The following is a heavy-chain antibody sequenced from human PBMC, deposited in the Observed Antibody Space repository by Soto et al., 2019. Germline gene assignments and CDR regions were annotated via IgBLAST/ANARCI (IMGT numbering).Heavy chain of an antibody. Sequence: GGSLRLSCAASGFTFSSYGMHWVRQAPGKGLEWVAVIWYDGSNKYYADSVKGRFTISRDNSKNTLYLQMNSLRAEDTAVYYCARDGNFWSGYFYYYYYMDVWGKGTTVTVSS. J-gene: IGHJ6*03. CDR2: IWYDGSNK. CDR3: ARDGNFWSGYFYYYYYMDV. V-gene: IGHV3-33*08. CDR1: GFTFSSYG. D-gene: IGHD3-3*01.